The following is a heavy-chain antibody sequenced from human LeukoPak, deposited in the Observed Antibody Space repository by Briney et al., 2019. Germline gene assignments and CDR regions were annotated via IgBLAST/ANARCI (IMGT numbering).Heavy chain of an antibody. CDR3: AKLPYGGYGEYFDY. CDR2: ISYDGSNK. V-gene: IGHV3-30-3*02. J-gene: IGHJ4*02. CDR1: GFTFSNYA. Sequence: PGGSLRLSCAASGFTFSNYAMHWVRQAPGKGLEWVAVISYDGSNKYYADSVKGRFTISRDNSKNTLYLQMNSLRAEDTAVYYCAKLPYGGYGEYFDYWGQGTLVTVSS. D-gene: IGHD5-12*01.